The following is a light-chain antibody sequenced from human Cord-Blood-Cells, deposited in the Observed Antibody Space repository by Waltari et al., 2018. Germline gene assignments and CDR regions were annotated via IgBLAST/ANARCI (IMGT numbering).Light chain of an antibody. Sequence: QSALTQPASVSGSPGQSITISCTGTSSDVGSYNLVSWYQQPPGKAPKLMIYEGSKRPSGVSNRFSGSKSGNTASLTISGLQAEYEADYYCCSYAGSYVVFGGGTKLTVL. CDR1: SSDVGSYNL. CDR2: EGS. V-gene: IGLV2-23*01. CDR3: CSYAGSYVV. J-gene: IGLJ2*01.